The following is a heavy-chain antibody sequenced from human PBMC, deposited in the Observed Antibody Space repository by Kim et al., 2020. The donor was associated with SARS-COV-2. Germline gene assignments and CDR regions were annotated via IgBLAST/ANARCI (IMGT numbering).Heavy chain of an antibody. Sequence: GGSLRLSCAASGFTFSSYWMSWVRQAPGKGLEWVANIKQDGSEKYYVDSVKGRFTISRDNAKNSLYLQMNSLRAEDTAVYYCAREDLWVPAASYYYYGMDVWGQGTTVTVSS. D-gene: IGHD2-2*01. CDR2: IKQDGSEK. CDR3: AREDLWVPAASYYYYGMDV. CDR1: GFTFSSYW. V-gene: IGHV3-7*01. J-gene: IGHJ6*02.